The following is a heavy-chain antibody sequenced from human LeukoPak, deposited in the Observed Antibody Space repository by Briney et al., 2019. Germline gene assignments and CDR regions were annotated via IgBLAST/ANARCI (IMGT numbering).Heavy chain of an antibody. D-gene: IGHD6-13*01. Sequence: ETLSLTCTVSGGSMSSYYWSWIRQAPGKGLEWVANIKQDGSEKYYVDSVKGRFTISRDNAKNSLFLQMNSLRAEDTAVYYCARDWQWQQLDGDAFDIWGQGTMVTVSS. CDR1: GGSMSSYY. V-gene: IGHV3-7*04. J-gene: IGHJ3*02. CDR2: IKQDGSEK. CDR3: ARDWQWQQLDGDAFDI.